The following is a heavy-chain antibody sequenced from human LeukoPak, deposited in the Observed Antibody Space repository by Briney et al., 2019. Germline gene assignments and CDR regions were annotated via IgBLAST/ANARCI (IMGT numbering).Heavy chain of an antibody. CDR3: ARCTPGEYFQH. V-gene: IGHV4-38-2*02. CDR2: IYHSGST. J-gene: IGHJ1*01. D-gene: IGHD2-15*01. Sequence: SETLSLTCTVSGYSISSGYYWGWIRQPPGKGLEWIGSIYHSGSTYYNPSLKSRVTISVDTSKNQFSLKLSSVTAADTAVYYCARCTPGEYFQHWGQGTLVTVSS. CDR1: GYSISSGYY.